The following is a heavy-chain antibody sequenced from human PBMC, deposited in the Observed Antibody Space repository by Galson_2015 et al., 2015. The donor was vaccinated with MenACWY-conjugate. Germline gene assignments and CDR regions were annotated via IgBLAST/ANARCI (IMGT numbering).Heavy chain of an antibody. CDR1: GFTFSNAW. Sequence: SLRLSCAASGFTFSNAWMNWVRQAPGKRLEWVSYISSSSTIYYADSVKGRFTISRDNAKNSLYLQMNSLRAEDTAVYYCARDGIAARPGKYYFDYWGQGTLVTVSS. V-gene: IGHV3-69-1*01. D-gene: IGHD6-6*01. CDR3: ARDGIAARPGKYYFDY. J-gene: IGHJ4*02. CDR2: ISSSSTI.